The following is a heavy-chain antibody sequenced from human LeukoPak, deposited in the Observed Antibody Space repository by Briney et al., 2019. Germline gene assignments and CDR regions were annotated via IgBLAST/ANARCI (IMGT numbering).Heavy chain of an antibody. CDR1: GGSFSGYY. Sequence: PSETLSLTCAVYGGSFSGYYWSWVRQAPGKGLEWVSILYSDGTTLYADSVKGRFSISRDNSKNTLYLQMTNLQTEDTAIYYCARGLNTVTQIMTYWGQGTLVTVSS. CDR3: ARGLNTVTQIMTY. V-gene: IGHV3-66*02. J-gene: IGHJ4*02. CDR2: LYSDGTT. D-gene: IGHD4-17*01.